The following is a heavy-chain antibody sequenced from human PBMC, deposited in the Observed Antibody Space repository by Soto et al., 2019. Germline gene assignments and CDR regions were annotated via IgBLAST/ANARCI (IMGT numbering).Heavy chain of an antibody. CDR1: GGSFSGYY. Sequence: QVQLQQWGAGLLKPSETLSLTCAVYGGSFSGYYWTWFRQPPGKGLEWIGEISPSGTTKYIPSLKSSVTISADTSKNQFSLKVTSVTAADTAVYYCVTSLWFGTQPEIWGQGALVTVSS. D-gene: IGHD3-10*01. J-gene: IGHJ4*02. V-gene: IGHV4-34*01. CDR3: VTSLWFGTQPEI. CDR2: ISPSGTT.